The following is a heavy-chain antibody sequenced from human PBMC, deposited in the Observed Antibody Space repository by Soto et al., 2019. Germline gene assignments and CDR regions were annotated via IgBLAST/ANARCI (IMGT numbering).Heavy chain of an antibody. V-gene: IGHV4-34*01. Sequence: QVQLQQWGAGLLKPSETLSLTCAVYGGFVSGANYYWSWIRQPPGKGLEWIGEMSHSGGTHFNPSLKSRVTISVDTSTNQFSLKMSSVTAADTALYYCARVERGTATTVVDAFDIWGPGTMVTVSS. J-gene: IGHJ3*02. D-gene: IGHD1-1*01. CDR1: GGFVSGANYY. CDR2: MSHSGGT. CDR3: ARVERGTATTVVDAFDI.